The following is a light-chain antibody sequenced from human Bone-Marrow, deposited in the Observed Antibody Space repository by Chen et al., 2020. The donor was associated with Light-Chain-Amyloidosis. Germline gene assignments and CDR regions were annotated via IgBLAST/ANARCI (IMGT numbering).Light chain of an antibody. CDR1: SNDVGFYTY. V-gene: IGLV2-11*01. CDR3: CSYAGRYTWV. J-gene: IGLJ1*01. CDR2: DIR. Sequence: QSALTQPRSVSGSPGQSVTISCTGTSNDVGFYTYVSWYQQHSGKAPKLMIFDIRKRPSGVPDRFSGSKSGNTASLTISGLQAEDEAEDYCCSYAGRYTWVFGTGTEVTVL.